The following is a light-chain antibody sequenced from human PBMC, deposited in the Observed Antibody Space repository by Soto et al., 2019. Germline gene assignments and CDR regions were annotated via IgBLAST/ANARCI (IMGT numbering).Light chain of an antibody. CDR1: QSVNLY. CDR2: GVS. CDR3: QQYNNWPIT. J-gene: IGKJ5*01. Sequence: EVVLTQSPATLSVSPGEGATLSCRASQSVNLYLAWYQQKPGQAPRVIIYGVSTRATGVPGRFSGSGSGTEFTLTISTLQSEDSALYYCQQYNNWPITFGQRTRLEIK. V-gene: IGKV3-15*01.